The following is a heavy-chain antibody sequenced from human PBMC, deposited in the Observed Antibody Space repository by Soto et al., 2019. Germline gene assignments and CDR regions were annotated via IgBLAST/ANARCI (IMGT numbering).Heavy chain of an antibody. CDR1: GGSFSGYY. CDR2: INHSGST. Sequence: PSETLSLTCAVYGGSFSGYYWSWIRQPPGKGLEWIGEINHSGSTNYNPSLKSRVTISVDTSKNQFSLKLSSVTAADTAVYYCARGPSEVDVWGKGTTVTVSS. CDR3: ARGPSEVDV. J-gene: IGHJ6*04. V-gene: IGHV4-34*01.